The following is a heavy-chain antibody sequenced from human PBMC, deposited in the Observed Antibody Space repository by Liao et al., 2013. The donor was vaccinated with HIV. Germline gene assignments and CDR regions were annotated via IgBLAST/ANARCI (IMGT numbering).Heavy chain of an antibody. CDR1: GGSISSSSYY. J-gene: IGHJ4*02. D-gene: IGHD1-26*01. Sequence: QLQLQESGPGLVKPSETLSLTCTVSGGSISSSSYYWGWIRQPPGKGLEWIGSIYYSGSTNYNPSLKSRVTISVDTSKNQFSLKLSSVTAADTAVYYCARERVVGARDDFDYWGQGTLVTVSS. CDR3: ARERVVGARDDFDY. CDR2: IYYSGST. V-gene: IGHV4-39*07.